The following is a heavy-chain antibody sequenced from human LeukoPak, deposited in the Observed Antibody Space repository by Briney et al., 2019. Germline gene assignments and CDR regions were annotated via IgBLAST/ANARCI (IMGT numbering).Heavy chain of an antibody. D-gene: IGHD1-26*01. V-gene: IGHV4-4*07. Sequence: SETLSLTCAVSGGSISSYYWSWIRQPAGKGLEWIRRIYTSGSTNYNPSLKSRVTMSVDTSKNQFSLKLSSVTAADTAVYYCARSGSGSYYGPAAFDIWGQGTMVSVSS. CDR3: ARSGSGSYYGPAAFDI. J-gene: IGHJ3*02. CDR2: IYTSGST. CDR1: GGSISSYY.